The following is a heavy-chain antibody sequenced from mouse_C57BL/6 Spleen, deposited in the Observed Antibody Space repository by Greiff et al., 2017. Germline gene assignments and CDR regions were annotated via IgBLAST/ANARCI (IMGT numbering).Heavy chain of an antibody. CDR1: GFNIKDDY. CDR2: IDPENGDT. CDR3: TTGPYYYGSSYAMDY. Sequence: QLQQSGAELVRPGASVKLSCTASGFNIKDDYMHWVKQRPEQGLEWIGWIDPENGDTEYASKFQGKATITADTSSNTAYLQLSSLTSEDTAVYYCTTGPYYYGSSYAMDYWGQGTSVTVSS. J-gene: IGHJ4*01. D-gene: IGHD1-1*01. V-gene: IGHV14-4*01.